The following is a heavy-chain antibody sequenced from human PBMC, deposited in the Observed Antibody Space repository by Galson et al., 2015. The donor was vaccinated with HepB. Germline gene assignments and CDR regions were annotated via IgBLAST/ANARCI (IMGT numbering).Heavy chain of an antibody. CDR3: TRDNPNGPGGYYGFDH. V-gene: IGHV1-18*01. D-gene: IGHD3-3*01. J-gene: IGHJ4*02. CDR2: VSGYTGNT. Sequence: SVKVSCKASGYTFTKYGVTWVRQAPGQGLEWVGWVSGYTGNTNYGVQFQGRVTMTTDTPTNTAFLDLRSLTSDDTAVYYCTRDNPNGPGGYYGFDHWGQGTLVTVSS. CDR1: GYTFTKYG.